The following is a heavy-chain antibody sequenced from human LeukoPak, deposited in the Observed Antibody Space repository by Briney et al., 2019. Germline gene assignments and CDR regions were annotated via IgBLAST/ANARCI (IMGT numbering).Heavy chain of an antibody. J-gene: IGHJ4*02. D-gene: IGHD2-15*01. CDR3: ARHSCSGGSCLFDY. CDR2: IYYSGST. CDR1: GGSISSYY. Sequence: SETLSLTCTVSGGSISSYYWSWIRQPPGKGLERIGYIYYSGSTNYNPSLKSRVTISVDTSKNQFSLKLSSVTAADTAVYYCARHSCSGGSCLFDYWGQGTLVTVSS. V-gene: IGHV4-59*08.